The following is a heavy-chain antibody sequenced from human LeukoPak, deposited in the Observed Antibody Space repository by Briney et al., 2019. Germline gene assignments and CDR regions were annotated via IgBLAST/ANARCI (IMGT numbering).Heavy chain of an antibody. CDR2: ITPKSGDT. J-gene: IGHJ4*02. CDR3: ARVRLADERAWAY. D-gene: IGHD3-3*02. V-gene: IGHV1-2*02. Sequence: AASVKVSCKASGYTFSDFYIHWVRQAPGQGLEYVGWITPKSGDTYSPQRFQGRVTMTRDASISTAYMELSSLRSDDTAAYFCARVRLADERAWAYWGQGTLVTVSS. CDR1: GYTFSDFY.